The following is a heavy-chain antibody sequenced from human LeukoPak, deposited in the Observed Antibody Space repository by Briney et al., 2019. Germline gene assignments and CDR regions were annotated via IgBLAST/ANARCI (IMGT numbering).Heavy chain of an antibody. D-gene: IGHD1-26*01. CDR1: GFTFSDYY. V-gene: IGHV3-11*01. Sequence: TGGSLRLSCAASGFTFSDYYMTWIRQAPGKGLEWVSYISGDRNTIDYADAVKGRFTISRDNAKKSLYLQMNSLRADDTALYHCARGGAHGMDVWGQGTTVTVS. CDR2: ISGDRNTI. J-gene: IGHJ6*02. CDR3: ARGGAHGMDV.